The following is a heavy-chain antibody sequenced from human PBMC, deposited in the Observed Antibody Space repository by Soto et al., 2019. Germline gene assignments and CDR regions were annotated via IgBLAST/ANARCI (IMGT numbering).Heavy chain of an antibody. J-gene: IGHJ3*01. V-gene: IGHV4-31*03. D-gene: IGHD3-9*01. CDR3: ARRHDALTGPDAFDV. CDR1: GDSISSDGYY. Sequence: QVQLQESGPGLVKASQTLSLTCTVSGDSISSDGYYLTWIRQHPGKGLEWIGDIYYSGSTSYNPSLHGRPTMSVLTSYNQLSLNLLSVTAADTAVYYCARRHDALTGPDAFDVWGQGTKVTVSS. CDR2: IYYSGST.